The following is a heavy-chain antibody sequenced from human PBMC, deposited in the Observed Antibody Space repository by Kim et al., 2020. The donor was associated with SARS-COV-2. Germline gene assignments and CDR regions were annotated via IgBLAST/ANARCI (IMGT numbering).Heavy chain of an antibody. CDR1: GFTFSSYA. V-gene: IGHV3-30-3*01. CDR2: ISYDGSNK. Sequence: GGSLRLSCAASGFTFSSYAMHWVRQAPGKGLEWVAVISYDGSNKYYADSVKGRFTISRDNSKNTLYLQMNSLRAEDTAVYYCARSVPAAILSYFQHWGQGTLVTVSS. CDR3: ARSVPAAILSYFQH. J-gene: IGHJ1*01. D-gene: IGHD2-2*02.